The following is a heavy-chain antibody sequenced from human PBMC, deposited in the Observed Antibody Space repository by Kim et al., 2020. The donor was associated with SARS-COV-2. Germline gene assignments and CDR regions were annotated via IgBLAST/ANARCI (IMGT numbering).Heavy chain of an antibody. Sequence: GGSLRLSCAASGFTFSSYAMHWVRQAPGKGLEWVAVISYDGSNKYYADSVKGRFTISRDNSKNTLYLQMNSLRAEDTAVYYCARETYDLDYGDYGAYFD. D-gene: IGHD4-17*01. CDR3: ARETYDLDYGDYGAYFD. CDR2: ISYDGSNK. V-gene: IGHV3-30*04. CDR1: GFTFSSYA. J-gene: IGHJ4*01.